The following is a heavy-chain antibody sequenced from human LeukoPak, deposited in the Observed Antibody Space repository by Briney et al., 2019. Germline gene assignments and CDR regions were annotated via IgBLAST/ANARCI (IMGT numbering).Heavy chain of an antibody. CDR1: GGSISSSSYY. D-gene: IGHD2-2*02. CDR3: ARIIVVVPAAIFPWFDP. Sequence: SETLSLTCTVSGGSISSSSYYWGWIRQPPGKGLEWIGSIYYSGGTYYNPSLKSRVTISVDTSKNQFSLKLSSVTAADTAVYYCARIIVVVPAAIFPWFDPWGQGTLVTVSS. CDR2: IYYSGGT. J-gene: IGHJ5*02. V-gene: IGHV4-39*07.